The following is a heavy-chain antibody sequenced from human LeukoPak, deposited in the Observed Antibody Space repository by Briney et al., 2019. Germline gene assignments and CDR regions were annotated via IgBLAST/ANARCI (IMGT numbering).Heavy chain of an antibody. J-gene: IGHJ6*02. CDR2: IWYDGSNK. Sequence: GGSLRLSCAASGFTFSSYGMHWVRQAPGKGLEWVAVIWYDGSNKYYADSVKGRFTISRDNSKNTLYLQMNSLRAEDTAAYYCARDRVLRYFDWPTYYYYYGMDVWGQGTTVTVSS. CDR3: ARDRVLRYFDWPTYYYYYGMDV. CDR1: GFTFSSYG. D-gene: IGHD3-9*01. V-gene: IGHV3-33*01.